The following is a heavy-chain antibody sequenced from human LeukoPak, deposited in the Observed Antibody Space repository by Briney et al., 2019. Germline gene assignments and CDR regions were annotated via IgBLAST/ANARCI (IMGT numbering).Heavy chain of an antibody. D-gene: IGHD3-16*01. Sequence: PGGSLRLSCAASGFSFSTYEMNWVRQAPGKGLEWVSYTSSTGRTIHYADSVKGRFTISRDNAKNSLYLQMNSLRAEDTAVYYCARLRDPYYYYYMDVWGKGTTVTVSS. CDR2: TSSTGRTI. CDR1: GFSFSTYE. CDR3: ARLRDPYYYYYMDV. V-gene: IGHV3-48*03. J-gene: IGHJ6*03.